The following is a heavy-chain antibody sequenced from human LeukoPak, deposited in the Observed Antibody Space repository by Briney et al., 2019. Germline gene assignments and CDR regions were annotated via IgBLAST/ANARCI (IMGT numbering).Heavy chain of an antibody. CDR2: IYNSVDT. Sequence: SETLSLTCTVSGGSITSFYWSWIRQPPGQGLEWIAYIYNSVDTNYNPSLKSRVTISVDTSKNQVSLKLSSVTAADTAVYYCAKFGGPLRSSFYFDSWGQGALVTVSS. J-gene: IGHJ4*02. CDR3: AKFGGPLRSSFYFDS. V-gene: IGHV4-59*08. CDR1: GGSITSFY. D-gene: IGHD3-10*01.